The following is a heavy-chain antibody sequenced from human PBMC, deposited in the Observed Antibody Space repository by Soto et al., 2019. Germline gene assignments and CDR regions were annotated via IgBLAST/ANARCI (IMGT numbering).Heavy chain of an antibody. J-gene: IGHJ6*02. CDR3: ARGGGCSSTSCYWAYYYGMDV. V-gene: IGHV4-59*01. D-gene: IGHD2-2*01. CDR2: IYYSGST. CDR1: GGSISSYY. Sequence: TSETLSLTCTVSGGSISSYYWSWIRQPPGKGLEWIGYIYYSGSTNYNPSLKSRVTISVDTSKNQFSLKLSSVTAADTAVYYCARGGGCSSTSCYWAYYYGMDVWGQGTTVTVS.